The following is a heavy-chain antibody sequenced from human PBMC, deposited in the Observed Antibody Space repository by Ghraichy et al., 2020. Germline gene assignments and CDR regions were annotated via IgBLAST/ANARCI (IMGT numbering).Heavy chain of an antibody. V-gene: IGHV1-8*01. J-gene: IGHJ5*02. D-gene: IGHD5-12*01. CDR2: MNSNSGNT. Sequence: MGWMNSNSGNTGYAQKLQGRVTMTRDTSISTAYMELSGLRAEDTAVYYCARGSGYDGADWFDPWGQGT. CDR3: ARGSGYDGADWFDP.